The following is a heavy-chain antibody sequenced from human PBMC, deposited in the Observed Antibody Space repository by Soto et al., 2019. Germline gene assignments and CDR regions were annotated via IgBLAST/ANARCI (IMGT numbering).Heavy chain of an antibody. J-gene: IGHJ3*02. D-gene: IGHD6-13*01. CDR1: GGSFSGYY. Sequence: SETLSLTCAIYGGSFSGYYWSWIRQPPGKGLEWIGEINHSGSTNYNPSLKSRVTISVDTSKNQFSLKLSSVTAADTAVYYCARNRKPRYSSSWYASLPAFDIWGQGTMVTVSS. V-gene: IGHV4-34*01. CDR2: INHSGST. CDR3: ARNRKPRYSSSWYASLPAFDI.